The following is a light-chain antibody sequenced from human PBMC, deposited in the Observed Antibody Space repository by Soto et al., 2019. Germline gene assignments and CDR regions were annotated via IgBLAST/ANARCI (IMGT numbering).Light chain of an antibody. CDR1: ISNIGTNS. V-gene: IGLV1-44*01. J-gene: IGLJ1*01. CDR2: ADS. CDR3: AAWDDNLNGPL. Sequence: QSVLTQPPSASGTPGQGVTISCSGDISNIGTNSVHWYQHLPGTAPKLVIYADSQRPSGGPDRFSGSKSGTSASLAISGLQSEDDADYLCAAWDDNLNGPLFGTWTKVTVL.